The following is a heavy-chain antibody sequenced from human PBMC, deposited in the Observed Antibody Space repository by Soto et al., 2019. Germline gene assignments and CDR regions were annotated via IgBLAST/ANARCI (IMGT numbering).Heavy chain of an antibody. D-gene: IGHD6-13*01. CDR3: AKRGAGRIAAAGQYYMDV. J-gene: IGHJ6*03. CDR2: ISGSGGST. CDR1: GFTFSSYA. V-gene: IGHV3-23*01. Sequence: EVQLLESGGGLVQPGGSLRLSCAASGFTFSSYAMSWVRQAPGKGLEWVSAISGSGGSTYYADSVKGRFTISRDNSKNTLYLQMNSMRAEDTAVYYCAKRGAGRIAAAGQYYMDVWGKGTTVTVSS.